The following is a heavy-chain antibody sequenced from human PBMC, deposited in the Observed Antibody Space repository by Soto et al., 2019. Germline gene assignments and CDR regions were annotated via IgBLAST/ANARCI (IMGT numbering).Heavy chain of an antibody. CDR2: IWYDGSNK. D-gene: IGHD2-8*01. CDR1: GFTFSSYG. V-gene: IGHV3-33*01. J-gene: IGHJ4*02. Sequence: QVQLVESGGGVVQPGRSLRLSCAASGFTFSSYGMNWVRQAPGKGLEWVAVIWYDGSNKYYADSVKGRFTISRDNSKNTLYQQMNSLRDEDTGVYYCARDVGLSVYDAYFDYWGQGTLVTVSS. CDR3: ARDVGLSVYDAYFDY.